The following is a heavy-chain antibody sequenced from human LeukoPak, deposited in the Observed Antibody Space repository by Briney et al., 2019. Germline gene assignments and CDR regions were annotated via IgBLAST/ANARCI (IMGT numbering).Heavy chain of an antibody. CDR3: ARDGGYDYGGNPDY. Sequence: PGGSLRLSCAASGFTFSIYSMNWVRQAPGKGLEWVSRISSGSGDKHYADSVKGRFTISRDNAKNSLDLQMDSLRGEDTAVYYCARDGGYDYGGNPDYWCQGTLVTVSS. D-gene: IGHD4-23*01. V-gene: IGHV3-21*04. CDR2: ISSGSGDK. CDR1: GFTFSIYS. J-gene: IGHJ4*02.